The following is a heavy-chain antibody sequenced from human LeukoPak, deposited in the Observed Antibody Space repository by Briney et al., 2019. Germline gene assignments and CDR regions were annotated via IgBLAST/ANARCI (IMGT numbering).Heavy chain of an antibody. CDR1: GGSFSGYY. CDR2: INHSGST. Sequence: PSETLSLTCAVYGGSFSGYYWSWIRQSPGKGLEWIGEINHSGSTNYNPSLKSRVTISVDTSKNQFSLKLSSVTAADTAVYYCARILVVRGVPGYYYYMDVWGKGTTVTVSS. CDR3: ARILVVRGVPGYYYYMDV. J-gene: IGHJ6*03. D-gene: IGHD3-10*01. V-gene: IGHV4-34*01.